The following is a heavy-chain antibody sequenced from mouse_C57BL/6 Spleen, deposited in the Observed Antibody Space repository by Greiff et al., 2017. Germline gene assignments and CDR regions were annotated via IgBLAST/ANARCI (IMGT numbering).Heavy chain of an antibody. D-gene: IGHD2-3*01. CDR1: GYTFTSYW. CDR2: IYPGSGST. CDR3: ARELGIYDGSLFAY. V-gene: IGHV1-55*01. Sequence: QVQLKQPGAELVKPGASVTMSCKASGYTFTSYWITWVKQRPGQGLEWIGDIYPGSGSTNYNEKFKSKATLTVDTSSSTAYMQRSSLTSEDSAVYYCARELGIYDGSLFAYWGQGTLVTVSA. J-gene: IGHJ3*01.